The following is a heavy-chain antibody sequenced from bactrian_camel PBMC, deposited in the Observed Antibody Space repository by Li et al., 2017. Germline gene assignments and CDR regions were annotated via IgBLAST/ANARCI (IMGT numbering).Heavy chain of an antibody. CDR1: GYTYSRSC. Sequence: VQLVESGGGSVQAGGSLRLSCAASGYTYSRSCMGWFRRAPGKGLEWVSSIYRDGIDTYHADSVKGRFTITKDDAKNILYLQMNGVKPEDTAMYYCGVERDGNCYTLGGHLRLLPPYTDWGQGTQVTVS. J-gene: IGHJ4*01. CDR2: IYRDGIDT. D-gene: IGHD8*01. V-gene: IGHV3S6*01. CDR3: GVERDGNCYTLGGHLRLLPPYTD.